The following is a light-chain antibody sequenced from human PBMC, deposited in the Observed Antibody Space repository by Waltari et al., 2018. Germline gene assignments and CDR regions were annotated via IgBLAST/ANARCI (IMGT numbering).Light chain of an antibody. CDR2: GAS. CDR3: QQYNNWPPGT. Sequence: EIVMTQSPATLSVSPGERATLSCRASQSVSSNLAWYQQKPGQAPRLLIYGASTRATGIPARFIGSGSGTEFTLTISSMQSEDFAVYYCQQYNNWPPGTSGQGTKVEIK. CDR1: QSVSSN. J-gene: IGKJ1*01. V-gene: IGKV3-15*01.